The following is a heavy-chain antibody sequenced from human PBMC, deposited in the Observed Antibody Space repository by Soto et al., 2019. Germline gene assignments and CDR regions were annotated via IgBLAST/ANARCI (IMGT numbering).Heavy chain of an antibody. D-gene: IGHD5-12*01. V-gene: IGHV3-9*01. Sequence: EVHLIESGGGWVQPGTSLRVSCAASGFTFHEYAMHWVRQAPGKGLEWVSGISSDGDTIAYADSVQRRFTVFRDNAKNSLYLQMNSLRAEDTALYYCTKGGYDLIYYFGMDVWGQGTTVTVSS. CDR1: GFTFHEYA. CDR2: ISSDGDTI. CDR3: TKGGYDLIYYFGMDV. J-gene: IGHJ6*02.